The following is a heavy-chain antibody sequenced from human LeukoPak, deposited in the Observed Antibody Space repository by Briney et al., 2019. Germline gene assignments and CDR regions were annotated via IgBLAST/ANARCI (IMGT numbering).Heavy chain of an antibody. CDR3: AREGGSHSPIEF. D-gene: IGHD1-26*01. V-gene: IGHV4-4*07. CDR1: GDSIRGYY. Sequence: PSETLSLTCSVSGDSIRGYYWSWIRQPAGKGLEWIGRIYSRGSTNYNPSLKGRGTMSVDTPKNQFSLKLNSMTAADPAGYFWAREGGSHSPIEFRGPGTPVHGSS. J-gene: IGHJ4*01. CDR2: IYSRGST.